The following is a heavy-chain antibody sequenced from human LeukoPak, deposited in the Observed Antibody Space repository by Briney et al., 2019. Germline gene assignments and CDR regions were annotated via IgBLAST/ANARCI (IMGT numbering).Heavy chain of an antibody. CDR1: GFTFSSYW. Sequence: GGSLRLSCAASGFTFSSYWMHWVRQAPGKGLVWVSRINTDGSSTSYADSVKGRFTISRDNAKNTLYLQMNSLRAEDTAVYYCASLVRYGDRPEWGQGTLVTVSS. CDR3: ASLVRYGDRPE. D-gene: IGHD4-17*01. J-gene: IGHJ4*02. CDR2: INTDGSST. V-gene: IGHV3-74*01.